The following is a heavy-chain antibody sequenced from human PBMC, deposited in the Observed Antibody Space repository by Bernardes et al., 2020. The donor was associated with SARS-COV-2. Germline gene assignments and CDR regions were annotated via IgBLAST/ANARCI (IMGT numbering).Heavy chain of an antibody. J-gene: IGHJ6*02. CDR2: IYYSGST. V-gene: IGHV4-59*01. CDR3: ARVPRDWSEPKYYYYYGMDV. CDR1: GGSISSYY. D-gene: IGHD3-3*01. Sequence: SETLSLTCTVSGGSISSYYWSWIRQPPGKGLEWIGYIYYSGSTNYNPSLKSRVTISVDTSKNQFSLKLSSVTAADTAVYYCARVPRDWSEPKYYYYYGMDVWGQGTTVTVSS.